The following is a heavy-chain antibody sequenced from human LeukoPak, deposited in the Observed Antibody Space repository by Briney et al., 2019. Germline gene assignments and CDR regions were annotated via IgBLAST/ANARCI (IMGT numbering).Heavy chain of an antibody. D-gene: IGHD5-18*01. CDR1: GGSISSYY. Sequence: SETLSLTCTVPGGSISSYYWSWIRQPAGKGLEWIGRIYSSGSTNYNPSLKSRVTMSVDTSKNQFSLYLRSVTAADTVVYYCARVDTDVWYFDYWGQGTLVTVSS. CDR2: IYSSGST. J-gene: IGHJ4*02. CDR3: ARVDTDVWYFDY. V-gene: IGHV4-4*07.